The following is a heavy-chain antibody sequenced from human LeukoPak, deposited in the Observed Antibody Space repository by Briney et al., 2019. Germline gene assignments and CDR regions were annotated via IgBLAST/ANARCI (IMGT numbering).Heavy chain of an antibody. V-gene: IGHV3-43*02. D-gene: IGHD1-26*01. J-gene: IGHJ4*02. CDR1: GFTFDDYA. CDR2: IGGDGSGT. Sequence: GGSLRLSCAASGFTFDDYAMYWVRQAPGKGLEWVSLIGGDGSGTYYADSVKGRFTISRDNSKNSLYLQMNSLRTEDTALYHCAKDRGGSYLHFDYWGQGTLVTVSS. CDR3: AKDRGGSYLHFDY.